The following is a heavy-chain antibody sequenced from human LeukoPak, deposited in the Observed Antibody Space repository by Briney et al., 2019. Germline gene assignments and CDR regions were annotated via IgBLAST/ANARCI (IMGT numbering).Heavy chain of an antibody. Sequence: GGSLRLSCAGSGFALKSYSLSWVRQAPGKGLEWVSSISSTSAYIYYADSVKGRFTISRDNAKNSLYLQMNSLRAEDTAVYNCASVGDYGIYFDHWGQGTLVTVSS. J-gene: IGHJ4*02. D-gene: IGHD2-21*01. CDR2: ISSTSAYI. CDR3: ASVGDYGIYFDH. V-gene: IGHV3-21*01. CDR1: GFALKSYS.